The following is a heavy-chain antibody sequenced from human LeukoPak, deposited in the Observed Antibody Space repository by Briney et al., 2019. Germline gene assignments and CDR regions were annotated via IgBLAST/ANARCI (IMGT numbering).Heavy chain of an antibody. Sequence: SETLSLTCAVYGGSFSGYYWSWIRQPPGKGLEWIGEINHSGSTNYNPSLKSRVTISVDTSKNQFSLKLSSVTAADTAIYYCARLCLEITMIVVVFMPPQAWFDPWGQGTLVTVSS. J-gene: IGHJ5*02. CDR2: INHSGST. CDR3: ARLCLEITMIVVVFMPPQAWFDP. D-gene: IGHD3-22*01. CDR1: GGSFSGYY. V-gene: IGHV4-34*01.